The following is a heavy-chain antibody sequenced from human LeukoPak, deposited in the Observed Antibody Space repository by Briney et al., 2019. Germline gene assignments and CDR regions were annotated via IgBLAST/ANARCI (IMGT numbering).Heavy chain of an antibody. CDR1: GFTFSSYS. Sequence: GGSLRLSCSASGFTFSSYSMNWVRQAPGKGLEWVSYISSSSPIYYADSVKSRFTISRDNAKNSLYLQMNSLRAEDTAVYYCARDTDYGGNSPTDYAFDIWGQGTMVTVSS. J-gene: IGHJ3*02. CDR3: ARDTDYGGNSPTDYAFDI. V-gene: IGHV3-48*01. CDR2: ISSSSPI. D-gene: IGHD4-23*01.